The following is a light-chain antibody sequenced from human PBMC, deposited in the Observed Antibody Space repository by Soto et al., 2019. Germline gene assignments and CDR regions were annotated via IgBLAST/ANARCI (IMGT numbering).Light chain of an antibody. CDR2: DVS. Sequence: DIPMTQSPSSLSASVGDRVTITCQASQDISNYLNWYQQKPGKAPKLLIYDVSSLETGVPSRFSGSGSGTDFTFTISSLQPEDIATYYCQQYDNLPFTFGPGTKVDIK. CDR1: QDISNY. CDR3: QQYDNLPFT. J-gene: IGKJ3*01. V-gene: IGKV1-33*01.